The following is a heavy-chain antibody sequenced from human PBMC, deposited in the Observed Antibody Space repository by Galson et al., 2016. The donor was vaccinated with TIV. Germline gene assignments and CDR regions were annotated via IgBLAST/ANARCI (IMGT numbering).Heavy chain of an antibody. V-gene: IGHV3-23*01. J-gene: IGHJ4*02. Sequence: SLRLSCAASGFTFSSYAVTWVRQAPGKGLEWVSSINGGGDITYYADSVKGRFTVSRDHSKNTLYPQMGSLRVEDTAVYFCAKDPFVVVTATLPPYFEYWGQGTLVTVSS. CDR1: GFTFSSYA. CDR2: INGGGDIT. D-gene: IGHD2-21*02. CDR3: AKDPFVVVTATLPPYFEY.